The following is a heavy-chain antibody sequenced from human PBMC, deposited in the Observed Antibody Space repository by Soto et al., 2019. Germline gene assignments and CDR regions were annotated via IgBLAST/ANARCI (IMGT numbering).Heavy chain of an antibody. V-gene: IGHV3-30*03. Sequence: LRLSCAASGFTFSAYGIHWVRQAPGKGLEWVAVISHDGSNTHYADSVKGRFTISRDNAKNTLYLQLNSLRAEDTALYYCVRYGDYRSGSYWYFFDYWGQGTQVTVSS. CDR1: GFTFSAYG. CDR3: VRYGDYRSGSYWYFFDY. CDR2: ISHDGSNT. D-gene: IGHD3-10*01. J-gene: IGHJ4*02.